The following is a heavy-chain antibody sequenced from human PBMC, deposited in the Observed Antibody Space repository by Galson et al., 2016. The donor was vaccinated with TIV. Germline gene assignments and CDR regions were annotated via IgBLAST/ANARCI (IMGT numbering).Heavy chain of an antibody. CDR3: ARDWDYHYGMDV. Sequence: LSLTCTVSGGSVSSGSYHWSWIRQPPGKGLEWIAYIDYSGGTEYNPSLKSRVTISADTSKNQFSLEVRSVTAADTAVYFCARDWDYHYGMDVWGQGTTVTVSS. V-gene: IGHV4-61*01. CDR1: GGSVSSGSYH. D-gene: IGHD3-16*01. J-gene: IGHJ6*02. CDR2: IDYSGGT.